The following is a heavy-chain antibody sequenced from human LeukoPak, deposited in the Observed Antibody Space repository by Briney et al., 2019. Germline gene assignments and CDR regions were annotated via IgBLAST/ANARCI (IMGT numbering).Heavy chain of an antibody. D-gene: IGHD6-19*01. J-gene: IGHJ4*02. CDR3: AKDGSGWYTYYFDF. Sequence: GGSLRLSCAASGFTFSSYSMNWVRQAPGKGLEGVPAISGSGGITSYADSVQRRFTISRDNYKNTLYLQMNGLRAEDTAVYYCAKDGSGWYTYYFDFWGQGTLVSVS. V-gene: IGHV3-23*01. CDR1: GFTFSSYS. CDR2: ISGSGGIT.